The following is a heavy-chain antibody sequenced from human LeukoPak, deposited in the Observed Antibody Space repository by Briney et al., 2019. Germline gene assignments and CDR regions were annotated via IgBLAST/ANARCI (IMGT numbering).Heavy chain of an antibody. D-gene: IGHD2-8*01. CDR1: GGSFSGYY. CDR3: ARDGDIVLMVYADAFDI. CDR2: IYYSGST. V-gene: IGHV4-34*01. Sequence: SETLSLTCAVYGGSFSGYYWSWIRQPPGKGLEWIGSIYYSGSTYYNPSLKSRVTISVDTSKNQFSLKLSSVTAADTAVYYCARDGDIVLMVYADAFDIWGQGTMVTVSS. J-gene: IGHJ3*02.